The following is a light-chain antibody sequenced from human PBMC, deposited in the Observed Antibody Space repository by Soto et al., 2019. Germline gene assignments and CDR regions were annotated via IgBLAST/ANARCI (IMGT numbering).Light chain of an antibody. CDR2: AAS. V-gene: IGKV1-39*01. J-gene: IGKJ5*01. CDR1: QDIANS. Sequence: DIQMTQSLSSLSASVGDRVILTCQESQDIANSLNWYQQKPGKAPNLLIYAASSLQSGVPSRFSGSGSGTDFTLTISSLQPEDFATYDCQQSSSTPTITFGQETRLEIK. CDR3: QQSSSTPTIT.